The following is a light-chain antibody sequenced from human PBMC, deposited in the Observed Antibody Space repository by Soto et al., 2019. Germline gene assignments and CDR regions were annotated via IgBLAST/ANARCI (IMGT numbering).Light chain of an antibody. J-gene: IGLJ2*01. CDR3: QTGGTGIV. CDR1: SGHSTYA. CDR2: VNSDGSH. Sequence: QPVLTQSPSASASLGASVRLTCTLSSGHSTYAIAWHQQQPEKGPRYLMKVNSDGSHTKADGIPDRFSGSSSGAERYLTISSLQSEDEADYYCQTGGTGIVFGGGTKLTVL. V-gene: IGLV4-69*01.